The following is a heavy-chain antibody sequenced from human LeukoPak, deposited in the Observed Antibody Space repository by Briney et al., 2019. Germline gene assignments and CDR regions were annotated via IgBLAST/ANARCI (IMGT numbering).Heavy chain of an antibody. CDR2: IYHSGST. J-gene: IGHJ4*02. D-gene: IGHD1-1*01. CDR3: ARIGTRSGYFDY. Sequence: PSETLSLTCAVSSVSISSGGYSWSWIRQPPGKGLEWIGYIYHSGSTYYNPSLKSRVTISVDRSKNQFSLKLSSVTAADTAVYYCARIGTRSGYFDYWGQGTLVTVSS. CDR1: SVSISSGGYS. V-gene: IGHV4-30-2*01.